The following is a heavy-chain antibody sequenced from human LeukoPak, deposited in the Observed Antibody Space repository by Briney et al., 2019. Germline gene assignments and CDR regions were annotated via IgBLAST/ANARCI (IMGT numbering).Heavy chain of an antibody. CDR2: ISYDGSNK. CDR3: ARDAYYYDSSGYFPNDY. D-gene: IGHD3-22*01. CDR1: GFTFSSYA. J-gene: IGHJ4*02. Sequence: GGSLRLSCAASGFTFSSYAMHWVRQAPGKGLEWVAVISYDGSNKYYADSVKGRFTISRDNSKNTLQLQMNSLRAEDTAVYYCARDAYYYDSSGYFPNDYWGQGTLVTVSS. V-gene: IGHV3-30*01.